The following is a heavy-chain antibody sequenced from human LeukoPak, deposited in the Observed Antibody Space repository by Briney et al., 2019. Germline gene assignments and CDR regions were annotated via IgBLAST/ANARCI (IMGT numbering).Heavy chain of an antibody. D-gene: IGHD3-16*01. CDR2: ISKSSTYI. J-gene: IGHJ4*02. Sequence: PGGSLRLSCAASGFTFRDYTMNWVRQAPGKGLEWVSAISKSSTYIKYADSVKGRFTVSRDNAKNSLFLQMNSLRVEDTAVYYCARDPTKQYYDYVWGSSPLRDPDDYWGQGTLVTVSS. CDR3: ARDPTKQYYDYVWGSSPLRDPDDY. CDR1: GFTFRDYT. V-gene: IGHV3-21*01.